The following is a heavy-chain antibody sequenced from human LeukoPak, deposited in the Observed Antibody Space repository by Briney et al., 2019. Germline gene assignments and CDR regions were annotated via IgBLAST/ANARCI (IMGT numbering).Heavy chain of an antibody. Sequence: SETLSLTCAVYGSFDIYYWTFVRLPPGKVLEWIGETTYRGNSNYSPSLRSRVTISVDRTNQQFSLKLTSVTAADTAVYYCMGYGGDRYPDSWGQGTLVTVSS. V-gene: IGHV4-34*01. CDR2: TTYRGNS. CDR1: GSFDIYY. J-gene: IGHJ4*02. D-gene: IGHD2-21*02. CDR3: MGYGGDRYPDS.